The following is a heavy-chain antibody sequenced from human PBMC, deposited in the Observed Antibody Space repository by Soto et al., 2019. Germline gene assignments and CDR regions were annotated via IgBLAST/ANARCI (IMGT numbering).Heavy chain of an antibody. Sequence: QVQLVQSGAEVKKPGASVKVSCRASGYTFTNYAMHWVRQAPGQRLEWMGRINPGDGNTKYPQKFQGRVTITNDPSPSPSYKELNSLTSEDTSIYYCATDLGLPPDYWGQGTLVTVSS. CDR2: INPGDGNT. CDR3: ATDLGLPPDY. V-gene: IGHV1-3*01. CDR1: GYTFTNYA. J-gene: IGHJ4*02.